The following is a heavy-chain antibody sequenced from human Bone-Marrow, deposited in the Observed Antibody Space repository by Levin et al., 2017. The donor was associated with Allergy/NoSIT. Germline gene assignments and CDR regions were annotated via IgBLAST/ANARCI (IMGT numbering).Heavy chain of an antibody. Sequence: PGGSLRLSCLASGFTFSNYPMHWVRQAPGKGLDWVALVSQDGSHVYYAESVKGRFTISRDNSKNSVFLQMNSLTSEDTAVYHCVRDGHGSSWDNLDYWGQGTLVTVSS. V-gene: IGHV3-30-3*01. CDR2: VSQDGSHV. CDR1: GFTFSNYP. J-gene: IGHJ4*02. CDR3: VRDGHGSSWDNLDY. D-gene: IGHD6-13*01.